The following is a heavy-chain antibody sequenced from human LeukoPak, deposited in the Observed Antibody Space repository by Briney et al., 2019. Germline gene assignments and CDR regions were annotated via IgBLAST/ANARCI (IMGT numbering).Heavy chain of an antibody. Sequence: GGSLRLSCAASGFTFSSYGMHWVRQAPGKGLEWVAVIWYDGSNKYYADSVKGRFTISGDNSKNTLYLQMNSLRAEDTAVYYCARVGHYYGSGSAIDYWGQGTLVTVSS. CDR3: ARVGHYYGSGSAIDY. CDR1: GFTFSSYG. CDR2: IWYDGSNK. J-gene: IGHJ4*02. D-gene: IGHD3-10*01. V-gene: IGHV3-33*01.